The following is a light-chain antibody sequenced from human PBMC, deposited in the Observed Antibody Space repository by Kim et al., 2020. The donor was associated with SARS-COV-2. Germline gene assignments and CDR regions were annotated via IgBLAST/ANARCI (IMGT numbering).Light chain of an antibody. V-gene: IGLV2-14*04. CDR3: SSYARSRSYV. J-gene: IGLJ1*01. CDR1: RSEVSAYTN. CDR2: AVS. Sequence: TPGQSITISCTGTRSEVSAYTNISWYQQHPSKAPELMIFAVSERPSGISNRFSGSKSGNTASLSISGLQAEDEADYYCSSYARSRSYVFGTGTKVTVL.